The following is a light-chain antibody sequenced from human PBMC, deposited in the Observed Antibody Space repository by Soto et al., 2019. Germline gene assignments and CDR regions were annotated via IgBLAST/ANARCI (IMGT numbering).Light chain of an antibody. CDR3: QQDYNLPPFT. CDR1: QSVSSSY. J-gene: IGKJ3*01. Sequence: PGERATLSCRASQSVSSSYLSWYQQKPGQAPRLLIYGASTRATGIPARFSGSGSGTDFTLTISSLQPEDFAVYYCQQDYNLPPFTFGPGTKVDIK. CDR2: GAS. V-gene: IGKV3D-7*01.